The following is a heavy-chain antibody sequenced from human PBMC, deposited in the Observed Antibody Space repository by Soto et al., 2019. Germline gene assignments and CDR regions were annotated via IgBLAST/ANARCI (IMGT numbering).Heavy chain of an antibody. CDR1: GFTFSNAW. Sequence: GGSLRLSCAASGFTFSNAWMSWVRQAPGKGLEWVGRIKSKTDGGTTDYAAPVKGRFTISRDDSKNTLYLQMNSLKTEDTAVYYCTTEQQLVLFPYYYYYYMDVWGKGTTVTVSS. D-gene: IGHD6-13*01. CDR2: IKSKTDGGTT. CDR3: TTEQQLVLFPYYYYYYMDV. J-gene: IGHJ6*03. V-gene: IGHV3-15*01.